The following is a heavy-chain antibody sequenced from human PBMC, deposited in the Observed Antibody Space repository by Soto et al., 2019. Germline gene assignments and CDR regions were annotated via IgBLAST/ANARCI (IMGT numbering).Heavy chain of an antibody. CDR1: GFTFSSYA. J-gene: IGHJ4*02. V-gene: IGHV3-23*01. D-gene: IGHD6-13*01. CDR2: ISGSGGST. Sequence: EVQLLESGGGLVQPGGSLRLSCAASGFTFSSYAMSWVRQAPGKGLEWVSAISGSGGSTYYADSVKGRFTISRDNSKNPLYLQMNSLRAEDTAVYYCAKDLGDHSWSFDYWGQGTLVTVSS. CDR3: AKDLGDHSWSFDY.